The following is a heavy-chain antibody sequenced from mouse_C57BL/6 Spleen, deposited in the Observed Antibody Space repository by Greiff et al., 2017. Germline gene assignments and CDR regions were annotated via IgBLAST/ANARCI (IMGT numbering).Heavy chain of an antibody. D-gene: IGHD2-1*01. V-gene: IGHV1-20*01. CDR3: ARTYGNYVDYYFDY. J-gene: IGHJ2*01. CDR2: INPYNGDT. Sequence: VQLQQPGPELVKPGDSVKISCKASGYSFPGYFMNWVMQSPGKSLEWIGRINPYNGDTFYNQKFKGKATLTVDKSSSTAHMELRSLSSEDSAVYYCARTYGNYVDYYFDYWGQGTTLTVSS. CDR1: GYSFPGYF.